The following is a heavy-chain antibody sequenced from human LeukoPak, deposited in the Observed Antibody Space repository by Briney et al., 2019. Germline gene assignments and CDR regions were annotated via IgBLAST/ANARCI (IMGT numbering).Heavy chain of an antibody. J-gene: IGHJ4*02. CDR2: TYTSGST. Sequence: MPSETLSLTCTVSGGPMSSYYWTWIRQPAGKGLEWIGRTYTSGSTNYNPSLKSRVTMSIDTSKKQFSLRLHSVTAADTAVYYCATYDQQLAFDNWGQGTLVTVSS. CDR1: GGPMSSYY. D-gene: IGHD6-13*01. CDR3: ATYDQQLAFDN. V-gene: IGHV4-4*07.